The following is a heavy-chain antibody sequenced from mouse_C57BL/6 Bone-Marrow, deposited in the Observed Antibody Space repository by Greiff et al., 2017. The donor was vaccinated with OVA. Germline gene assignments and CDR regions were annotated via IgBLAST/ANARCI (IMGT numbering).Heavy chain of an antibody. Sequence: VQLQESGAELVKPGASVKISCKASGYAFSSYWMNWVKQRPGKGLEWIGQIYPGDGDTNYNGKFKGKATLTADKSSSTAYMQLSSLTSEDSAVYFCARCPSILYYYYAMDYWGQGTSVTVSS. J-gene: IGHJ4*01. CDR1: GYAFSSYW. D-gene: IGHD1-3*01. V-gene: IGHV1-80*01. CDR3: ARCPSILYYYYAMDY. CDR2: IYPGDGDT.